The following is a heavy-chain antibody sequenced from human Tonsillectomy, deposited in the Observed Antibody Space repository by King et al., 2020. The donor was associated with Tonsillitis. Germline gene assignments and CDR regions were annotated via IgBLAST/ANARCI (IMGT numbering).Heavy chain of an antibody. CDR2: IYYSGST. J-gene: IGHJ2*01. Sequence: VQLQESGPGLVKPSETLSLTCPVSGDSISSYYWSWIRQPPGKGLEWIGYIYYSGSTNYNPSLKSRVTISVDTSKNQFSLKLSSVTAADTAVYYCARLTGSGSYYNLTKDWSFDLWGRGTLVTVSS. CDR1: GDSISSYY. V-gene: IGHV4-59*08. CDR3: ARLTGSGSYYNLTKDWSFDL. D-gene: IGHD3-10*01.